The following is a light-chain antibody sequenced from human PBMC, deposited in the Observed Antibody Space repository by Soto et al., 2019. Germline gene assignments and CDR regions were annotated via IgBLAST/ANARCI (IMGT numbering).Light chain of an antibody. V-gene: IGKV1-12*01. CDR1: HVISNS. CDR2: SAS. Sequence: DIQMTPSPSSVSASVGDRVTITCRASHVISNSLAWFQQKPGEAPRRLIYSASSLHSGVPSRFSGSGSGTDFTLTINSLQPEDFATYYCQQGNSYPLTFGGGTKVEIK. J-gene: IGKJ4*01. CDR3: QQGNSYPLT.